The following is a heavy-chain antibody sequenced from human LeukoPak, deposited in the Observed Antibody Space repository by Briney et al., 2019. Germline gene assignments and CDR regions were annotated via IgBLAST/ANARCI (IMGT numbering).Heavy chain of an antibody. CDR2: ISWNSGRT. V-gene: IGHV3-9*03. D-gene: IGHD6-13*01. Sequence: GGSLRLSCVASRSTFDDYAMHWVRQGPGMGLEWVSGISWNSGRTDYADSVKGRFTISRDNAKNSLYLQMNTLRPEDMALYYCVKDRSYSSTFGFDMWGQGTMVTVSS. J-gene: IGHJ3*02. CDR3: VKDRSYSSTFGFDM. CDR1: RSTFDDYA.